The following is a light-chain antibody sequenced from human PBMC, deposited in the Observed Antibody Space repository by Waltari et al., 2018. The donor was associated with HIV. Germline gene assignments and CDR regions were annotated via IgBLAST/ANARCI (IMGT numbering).Light chain of an antibody. CDR3: AAWDVSLSGWV. CDR1: TSTIRSQF. Sequence: SVLTQPPSTSGTPGPKVTISCSRSTSTIRSQFVYWYQQFPGTAPKLLIYSNNERPSGVPDRFSGVKSGISASLAITGLRSEDEAEYYCAAWDVSLSGWVFGGGTKLTVL. V-gene: IGLV1-47*02. J-gene: IGLJ3*02. CDR2: SNN.